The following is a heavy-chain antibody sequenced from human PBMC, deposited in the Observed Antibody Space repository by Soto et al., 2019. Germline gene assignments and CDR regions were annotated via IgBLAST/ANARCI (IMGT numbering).Heavy chain of an antibody. D-gene: IGHD1-20*01. Sequence: PGGSLILSCPASGFTFGSYGMHWVRQAPGNGMAWVAVIWYDGSKKDYADSVKGRFTISRDNSKNTLYLQMNSLRAEDTAVYYCARGHITGTLYYYYYYGMDVWGQGTTVTVAS. V-gene: IGHV3-33*01. CDR2: IWYDGSKK. CDR3: ARGHITGTLYYYYYYGMDV. J-gene: IGHJ6*02. CDR1: GFTFGSYG.